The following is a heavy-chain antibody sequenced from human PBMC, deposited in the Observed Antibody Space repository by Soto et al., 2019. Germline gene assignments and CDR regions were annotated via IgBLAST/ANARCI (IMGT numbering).Heavy chain of an antibody. D-gene: IGHD6-19*01. CDR2: ISAHNVKT. Sequence: ASVKVSCKASGYILTNYGITWVRQAPGQGLEWMGWISAHNVKTNYAQNVQGRVTMTTDTSTNTAYMELRSLRSDDTAVYYCARVHGALAGLCFDPWGQGTLVTVSS. J-gene: IGHJ5*02. V-gene: IGHV1-18*01. CDR3: ARVHGALAGLCFDP. CDR1: GYILTNYG.